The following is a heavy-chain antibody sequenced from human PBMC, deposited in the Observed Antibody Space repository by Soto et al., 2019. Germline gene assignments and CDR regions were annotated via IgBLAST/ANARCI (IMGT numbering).Heavy chain of an antibody. V-gene: IGHV3-33*01. CDR3: ARGFLSYYDILTGPDYYYYYGMDV. Sequence: GGSLRLSCAASGFTFSSYGMHWVRQAPGKGLEWVAVIWYDGSNKYYADSVKGRFTISRDNSKNTLYLQMNSLRAEDTAVYYCARGFLSYYDILTGPDYYYYYGMDVWGQGTTVTVSS. CDR2: IWYDGSNK. J-gene: IGHJ6*02. D-gene: IGHD3-9*01. CDR1: GFTFSSYG.